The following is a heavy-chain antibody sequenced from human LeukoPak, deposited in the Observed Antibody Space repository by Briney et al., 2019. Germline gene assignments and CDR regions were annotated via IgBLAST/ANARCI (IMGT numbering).Heavy chain of an antibody. CDR2: IYHSGST. D-gene: IGHD3-10*01. CDR1: GGSISSSNW. V-gene: IGHV4-4*02. J-gene: IGHJ4*02. CDR3: AATRGTRAY. Sequence: SGTLSLTCAVSGGSISSSNWWSWVRQPPVKGLEWIGEIYHSGSTNYNPSLKSRVTISVDESKNQFSLKLSSVTAADTAVYYCAATRGTRAYWGQGTLVTVSS.